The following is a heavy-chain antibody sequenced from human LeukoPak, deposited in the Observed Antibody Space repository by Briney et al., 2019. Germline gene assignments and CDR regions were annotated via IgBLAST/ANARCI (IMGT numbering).Heavy chain of an antibody. D-gene: IGHD2/OR15-2a*01. CDR3: ARALWGDYYGMDV. V-gene: IGHV4-59*01. J-gene: IGHJ6*02. CDR1: GGSFSGYY. CDR2: IYYSGST. Sequence: SETLSLTCAVYGGSFSGYYWSWIRQPPGKGLEWIGYIYYSGSTNYNPSLKSRVTISVDTSKNQFSLKLSSVTAADTAVYYCARALWGDYYGMDVWGQGTTVTVSS.